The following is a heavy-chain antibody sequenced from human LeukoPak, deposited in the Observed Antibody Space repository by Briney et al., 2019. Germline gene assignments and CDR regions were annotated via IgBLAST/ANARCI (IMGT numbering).Heavy chain of an antibody. J-gene: IGHJ5*02. Sequence: SETLSLTCAVYGGSFSGYYWSWIRQPPGKGLEWVGEINHSGSTNYNPSLKSRVTISVDTSTNQFSLKVSSVTAADTAMYYCARPVRGPWGQGTLVTVSS. CDR1: GGSFSGYY. CDR3: ARPVRGP. V-gene: IGHV4-34*01. CDR2: INHSGST.